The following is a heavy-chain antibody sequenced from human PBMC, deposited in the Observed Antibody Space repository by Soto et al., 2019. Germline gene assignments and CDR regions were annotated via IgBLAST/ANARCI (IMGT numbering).Heavy chain of an antibody. Sequence: PGESLKISCKGSGYSFTSYWIGWVRQMPGKGLEWMGIIYPGDSDTRYSPSFLGQVTISADKSISTAYLQWSSLKASDTAMYYCARLAYCGGDRYGMDVWGQGTTVTVSS. CDR1: GYSFTSYW. CDR2: IYPGDSDT. J-gene: IGHJ6*02. CDR3: ARLAYCGGDRYGMDV. D-gene: IGHD2-21*02. V-gene: IGHV5-51*01.